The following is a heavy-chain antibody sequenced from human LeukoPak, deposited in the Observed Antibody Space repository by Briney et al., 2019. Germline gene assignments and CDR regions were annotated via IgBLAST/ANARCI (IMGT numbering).Heavy chain of an antibody. CDR2: IYSTGST. D-gene: IGHD1-26*01. CDR3: ARTAIHVHSGSYFDS. Sequence: PAETLSLTCTVSGDSITSDDYWSWIRQPAGQGLEWIGRIYSTGSTKYNPSVKSRVTMFVNTSKNAFSLTLSSVTAADTGAYYCARTAIHVHSGSYFDSWGQGTLVAVSS. CDR1: GDSITSDDY. J-gene: IGHJ4*02. V-gene: IGHV4-4*07.